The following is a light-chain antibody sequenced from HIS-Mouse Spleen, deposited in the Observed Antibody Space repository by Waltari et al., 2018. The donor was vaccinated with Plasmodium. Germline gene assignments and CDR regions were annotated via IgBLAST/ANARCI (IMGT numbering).Light chain of an antibody. Sequence: SYELTQPSSVSVSPGQTARLTCSGDVLAKQYARWFRQKQGQAPELVSYKDSERPSGIPERFSGSSSGTTVTLTISGAQVEDEADYYCYSAADNNLVFGGGTKLTVL. V-gene: IGLV3-27*01. CDR2: KDS. J-gene: IGLJ3*02. CDR3: YSAADNNLV. CDR1: VLAKQY.